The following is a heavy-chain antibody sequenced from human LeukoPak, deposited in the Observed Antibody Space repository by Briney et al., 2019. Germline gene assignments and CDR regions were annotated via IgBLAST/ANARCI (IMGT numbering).Heavy chain of an antibody. J-gene: IGHJ4*02. CDR3: ANLFGGFDY. CDR2: ISSSSSYI. CDR1: GFTFSSYS. Sequence: GGSLRLSCAASGFTFSSYSMNWVRQAPGKGLEWVSSISSSSSYIYYADSVKGLFTISRDNAKNSLSLQMNSLRAEDTAVYYCANLFGGFDYWRQGTLVTVSS. D-gene: IGHD3-10*01. V-gene: IGHV3-21*01.